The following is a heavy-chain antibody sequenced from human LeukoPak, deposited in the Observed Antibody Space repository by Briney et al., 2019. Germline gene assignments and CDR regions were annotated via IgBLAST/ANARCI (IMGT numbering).Heavy chain of an antibody. CDR2: INPNSGGT. V-gene: IGHV1-2*02. CDR3: ARVLYSGSYDDFDY. D-gene: IGHD1-26*01. Sequence: EASVKVSCKASGYTFTGYYMHWVRQAPGQGLEWMGWINPNSGGTNYAQKFQGRVTMTRDTSISTAYMELSRLRSDDTAVYYCARVLYSGSYDDFDYWGQGTLVTVSS. J-gene: IGHJ4*02. CDR1: GYTFTGYY.